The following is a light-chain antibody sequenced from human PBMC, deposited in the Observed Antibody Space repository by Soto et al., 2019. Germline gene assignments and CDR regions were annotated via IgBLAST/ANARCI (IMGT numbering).Light chain of an antibody. J-gene: IGKJ1*01. CDR3: QLYNNWPPCT. CDR2: DAY. CDR1: QSVSNN. Sequence: ILMTQSPATLSVSPGERDTLSCRASQSVSNNLSWYQQKPGQAPRLLIYDAYTRASGNPARFIGSGSGTEFTLTISGLQSEYFAVYYCQLYNNWPPCTFVQGTKVEIK. V-gene: IGKV3-15*01.